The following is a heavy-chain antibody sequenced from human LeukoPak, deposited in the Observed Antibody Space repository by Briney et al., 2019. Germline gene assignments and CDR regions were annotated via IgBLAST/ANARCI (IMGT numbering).Heavy chain of an antibody. Sequence: SETLSLTCDVSGASTNTDSYFWGWIRQPPGKGLEWVGSGYYAGSGSHYNPSLKSRVTISVDTSRNRYSLKLHSVTTADTAVYSCVRQWLRWGTDYWGQGSLVTL. J-gene: IGHJ4*02. V-gene: IGHV4-39*01. CDR2: GYYAGSGS. CDR3: VRQWLRWGTDY. D-gene: IGHD5-12*01. CDR1: GASTNTDSYF.